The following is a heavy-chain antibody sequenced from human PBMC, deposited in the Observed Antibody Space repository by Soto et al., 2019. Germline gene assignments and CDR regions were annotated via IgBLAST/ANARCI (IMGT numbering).Heavy chain of an antibody. CDR2: INHSGST. J-gene: IGHJ4*02. CDR1: GGSFSGYY. V-gene: IGHV4-34*01. CDR3: ARAGAYCSGGSCYLDY. Sequence: SETLSLTCAVYGGSFSGYYWSWIRQPPGKGLEWIGEINHSGSTNYNPSLKSRVTISVDTSKNQFSLKLSSVTAADTAVYYCARAGAYCSGGSCYLDYWGQGTLVTVSS. D-gene: IGHD2-15*01.